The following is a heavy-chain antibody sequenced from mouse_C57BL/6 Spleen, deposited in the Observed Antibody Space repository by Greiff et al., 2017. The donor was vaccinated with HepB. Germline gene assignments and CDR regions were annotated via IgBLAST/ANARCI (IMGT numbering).Heavy chain of an antibody. Sequence: VQLQQSGAELVKPGASVKMSCKASGYTFTSYWITWVKQRPGQGLEWIGDIYPGSGSTNYNEKFKSKATLTVDTSSSTAYMQLSSLTSEDSAVYYCARSPLNWPRSSFDYWGQGTTLTVSS. J-gene: IGHJ2*01. CDR2: IYPGSGST. D-gene: IGHD4-1*02. CDR3: ARSPLNWPRSSFDY. V-gene: IGHV1-55*01. CDR1: GYTFTSYW.